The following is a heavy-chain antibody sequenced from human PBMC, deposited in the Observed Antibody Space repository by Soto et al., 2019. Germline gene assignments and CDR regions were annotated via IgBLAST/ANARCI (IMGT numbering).Heavy chain of an antibody. Sequence: PSETLSLTCTVSGGSISSSSYSWGWVRQPPGKGLEWIATIYYSGNSYYNPSLMSRLTISVDTSKNHFSLKLSSVTAADTGVYYCAGLGGYCSRTSCYGFYGMDVWGQGTMVTVSS. CDR2: IYYSGNS. CDR1: GGSISSSSYS. J-gene: IGHJ6*02. V-gene: IGHV4-39*02. CDR3: AGLGGYCSRTSCYGFYGMDV. D-gene: IGHD2-2*01.